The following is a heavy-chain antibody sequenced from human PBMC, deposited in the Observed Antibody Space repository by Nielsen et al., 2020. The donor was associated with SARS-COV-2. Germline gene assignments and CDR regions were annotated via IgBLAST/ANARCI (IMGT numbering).Heavy chain of an antibody. J-gene: IGHJ6*02. D-gene: IGHD5-18*01. CDR2: ISTYNGNT. Sequence: WVRQAPGQGLEWMGWISTYNGNTIYAQRVQGRVTMTTDTSTDTAYMELRSLRSEDTAVYYCARSGDTAMFWDYYYYGMDVWGQGTTVTVSS. V-gene: IGHV1-18*01. CDR3: ARSGDTAMFWDYYYYGMDV.